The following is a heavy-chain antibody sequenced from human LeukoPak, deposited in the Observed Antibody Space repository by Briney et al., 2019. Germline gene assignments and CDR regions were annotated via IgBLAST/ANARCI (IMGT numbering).Heavy chain of an antibody. CDR3: ARAGPYYYGMDV. V-gene: IGHV4-30-2*01. D-gene: IGHD1-1*01. J-gene: IGHJ6*04. CDR1: GGSISSGGYS. CDR2: IYHSGST. Sequence: SQTLSLTCAVSGGSISSGGYSWSWIRQPPGKGLEWIGYIYHSGSTYYNPSLKSRVTISVDRSKNQFSLKLSSVTAADTAVYYCARAGPYYYGMDVWGKGTTVTVSS.